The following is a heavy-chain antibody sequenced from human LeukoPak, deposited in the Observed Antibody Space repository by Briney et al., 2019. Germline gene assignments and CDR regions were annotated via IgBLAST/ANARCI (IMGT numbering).Heavy chain of an antibody. D-gene: IGHD5-24*01. V-gene: IGHV4-59*01. CDR2: IYYSGST. J-gene: IGHJ4*02. Sequence: SETLSLSCTVPGGSISSYNWCCIREPPGEGLWWIGYIYYSGSTNYNPSLKSRVTISVDTSKNQFSLKLSSVTAADTAVYYCARRDGYKKYYFDYWGQGTLVTVSS. CDR1: GGSISSYN. CDR3: ARRDGYKKYYFDY.